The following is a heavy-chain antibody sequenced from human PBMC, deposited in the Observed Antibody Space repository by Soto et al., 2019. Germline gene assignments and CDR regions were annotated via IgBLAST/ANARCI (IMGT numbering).Heavy chain of an antibody. D-gene: IGHD3-22*01. CDR1: GYPFTSSG. J-gene: IGHJ3*01. CDR2: ISAHTGSS. Sequence: GXAVKVAIKASGYPFTSSGMSWVRQAPGQGLEWMGWISAHTGSSEYAQRFQGRVTMTTDRSTSTAYMELRSLRSDDKAVYYCARAFFYQGSDSRGYSFDA. CDR3: ARAFFYQGSDSRGYSFDA. V-gene: IGHV1-18*01.